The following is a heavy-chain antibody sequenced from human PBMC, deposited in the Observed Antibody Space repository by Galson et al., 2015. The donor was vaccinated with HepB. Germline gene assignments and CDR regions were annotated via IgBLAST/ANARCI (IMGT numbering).Heavy chain of an antibody. CDR2: INGRGATR. V-gene: IGHV3-23*01. J-gene: IGHJ5*02. CDR1: GFIFRRHA. Sequence: SLRLSCAGSGFIFRRHAMAWIRQAPGKGLEWVSGINGRGATRSYSDAVKGRFPISRDNSKDTVFLQMDNLRAEDTAVYYCVKEGSWFGGDWFDPWGQGTLVTVS. D-gene: IGHD3-16*01. CDR3: VKEGSWFGGDWFDP.